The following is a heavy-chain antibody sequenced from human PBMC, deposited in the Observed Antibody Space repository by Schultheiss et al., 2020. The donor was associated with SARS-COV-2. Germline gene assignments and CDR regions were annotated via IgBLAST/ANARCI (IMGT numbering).Heavy chain of an antibody. CDR2: IIPISGVT. D-gene: IGHD4-17*01. V-gene: IGHV1-2*02. J-gene: IGHJ4*02. CDR1: GYTFTSYY. CDR3: ARGAWDYGDYLGGY. Sequence: ASVKVSCKASGYTFTSYYMHWVRQAPGQGLEWMGGIIPISGVTKSAQKFQDRVTLTRDTSISTAYMELSSLRSDDTAVYYCARGAWDYGDYLGGYWGQGTLVTVSS.